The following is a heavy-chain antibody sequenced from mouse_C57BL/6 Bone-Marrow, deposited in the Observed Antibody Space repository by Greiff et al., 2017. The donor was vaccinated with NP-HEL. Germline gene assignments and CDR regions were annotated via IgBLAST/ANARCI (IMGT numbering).Heavy chain of an antibody. CDR2: IHPNSGST. J-gene: IGHJ4*01. Sequence: QVQLQQPGAELVKPGASVKLSCKASGYTFTSYWMHWVKQRPGQGLEWIGMIHPNSGSTNYNEKFKSKAKLTVDKSSSTAYMQLSSLTSEDSAVYYCAGSYYGDAMDYWGQGTSVTVSS. D-gene: IGHD2-10*01. CDR3: AGSYYGDAMDY. V-gene: IGHV1-64*01. CDR1: GYTFTSYW.